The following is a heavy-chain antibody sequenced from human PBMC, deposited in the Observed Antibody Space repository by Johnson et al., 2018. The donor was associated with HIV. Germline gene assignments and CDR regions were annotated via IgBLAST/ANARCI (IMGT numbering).Heavy chain of an antibody. J-gene: IGHJ3*02. CDR2: INWNGGST. D-gene: IGHD3-22*01. CDR3: ARGRLISMIVSAGAFDI. Sequence: VQLVESGGGLVQPGRSLRLSCAGSGFTFDDYGMNWFRQAPGKGPEWVSGINWNGGSTGSADSVKGRFTISRDNAQDSLYLQMNSLRDEATAFYYCARGRLISMIVSAGAFDIWGQGTMVTVSS. V-gene: IGHV3-20*04. CDR1: GFTFDDYG.